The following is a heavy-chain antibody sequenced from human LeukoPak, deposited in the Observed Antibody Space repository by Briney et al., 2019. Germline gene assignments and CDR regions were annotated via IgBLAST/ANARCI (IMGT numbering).Heavy chain of an antibody. V-gene: IGHV3-21*01. J-gene: IGHJ6*02. D-gene: IGHD2-21*01. CDR1: GFTFSSYA. CDR3: ARGLPGERGYYYGMDV. CDR2: ISSSSSYI. Sequence: KTGGSLRLSCAASGFTFSSYAMSWVRQAPGKGLEWVSSISSSSSYIYYADSVKGRFTISRDNAKNSLYLQMNSLRAEDTAVYYCARGLPGERGYYYGMDVWGQGTTVTVSS.